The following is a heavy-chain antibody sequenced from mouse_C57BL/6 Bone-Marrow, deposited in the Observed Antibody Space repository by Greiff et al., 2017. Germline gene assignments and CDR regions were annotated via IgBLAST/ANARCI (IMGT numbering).Heavy chain of an antibody. D-gene: IGHD3-2*02. CDR1: GYTFTSYW. CDR3: ASPYSSGYVWFAY. V-gene: IGHV1-72*01. J-gene: IGHJ3*01. CDR2: IDPNSGGT. Sequence: QVQLQQPGAELVKPGASVKLSCKASGYTFTSYWMHWVKQRPGRGLAWIGRIDPNSGGTKYNEKFKSKATLTVGKPSSTAYMQLSSLTSEDSSFYYCASPYSSGYVWFAYWGQGTLVTVSA.